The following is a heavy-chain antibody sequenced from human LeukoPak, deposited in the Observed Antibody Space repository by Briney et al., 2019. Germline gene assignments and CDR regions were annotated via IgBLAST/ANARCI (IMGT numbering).Heavy chain of an antibody. CDR2: ISGTGGST. Sequence: GGSLRLSCEASGFSFRNYAMNWVRQAPGKGLEWVASISGTGGSTFYADFAKGRFIISRDNSKDTLSLQLNSLTGTDTAVYFCAKGSVAIPQFFKSWGRGILVTVSS. V-gene: IGHV3-23*01. CDR1: GFSFRNYA. J-gene: IGHJ4*02. D-gene: IGHD2-21*01. CDR3: AKGSVAIPQFFKS.